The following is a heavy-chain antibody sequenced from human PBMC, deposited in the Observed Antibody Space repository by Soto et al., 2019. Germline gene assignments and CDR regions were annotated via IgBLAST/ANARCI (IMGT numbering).Heavy chain of an antibody. V-gene: IGHV3-48*03. CDR3: ARDIDYYDSSGYQDY. CDR2: INTRGNTI. D-gene: IGHD3-22*01. J-gene: IGHJ4*02. Sequence: TGGSLRLSCAASGFIFSRYEMNWVRQAPGKGLEWVSYINTRGNTIHYADSVKGRFTVSRDNAENSLYLQMNSLRAEDTAVYYCARDIDYYDSSGYQDYWGQGTLVTVSS. CDR1: GFIFSRYE.